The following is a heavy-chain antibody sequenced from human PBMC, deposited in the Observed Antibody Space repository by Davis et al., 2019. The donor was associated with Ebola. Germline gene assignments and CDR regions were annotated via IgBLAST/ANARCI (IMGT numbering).Heavy chain of an antibody. CDR1: GFTFSSYD. Sequence: GESLKISCAASGFTFSSYDMHWVRQATGKGLEWVSAIGTAGDPYYPGSVKGRFTISRENAKNSLYLQMNSLRAGDTAVYYCARALKGSLAFDIWGQGTMVTVSS. D-gene: IGHD3-10*01. CDR3: ARALKGSLAFDI. J-gene: IGHJ3*02. V-gene: IGHV3-13*05. CDR2: IGTAGDP.